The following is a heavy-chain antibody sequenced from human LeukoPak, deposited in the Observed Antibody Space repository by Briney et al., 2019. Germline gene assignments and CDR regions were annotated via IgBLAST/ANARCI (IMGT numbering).Heavy chain of an antibody. J-gene: IGHJ4*02. CDR3: ARVEEGAPGY. D-gene: IGHD1-26*01. CDR1: GGSISSHY. Sequence: PSETLSLTCTVSGGSISSHYWSWIRQPPGKGLEWIGYIYHSGSTNYHPSLKSRVTISVDTSKNQFSLKLSSVTAADTAVYYCARVEEGAPGYWGQGTPVTVSS. CDR2: IYHSGST. V-gene: IGHV4-59*11.